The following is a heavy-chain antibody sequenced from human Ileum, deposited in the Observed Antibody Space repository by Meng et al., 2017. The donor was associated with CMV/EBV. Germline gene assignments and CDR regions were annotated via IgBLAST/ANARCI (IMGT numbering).Heavy chain of an antibody. CDR2: IHTSGST. CDR1: DASFSDFD. V-gene: IGHV4-34*01. CDR3: ARGQDNHKGGVH. D-gene: IGHD1-14*01. Sequence: QWWGAGLLNPSVTLSLTCDVYDASFSDFDWSWTRHRPGKGLEWIVEIHTSGSTHYNPSLESRVSISVHMSNNQFSLKVSSVTAADTAVYYCARGQDNHKGGVHWGQGTLVTVSS. J-gene: IGHJ4*02.